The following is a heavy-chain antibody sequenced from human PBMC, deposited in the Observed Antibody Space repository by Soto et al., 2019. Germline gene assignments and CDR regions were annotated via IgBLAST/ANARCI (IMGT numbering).Heavy chain of an antibody. Sequence: GGSLRLSCAASGFTFSSYAMSWVRQAPGKGLEWVSGISDSGGTTYYADSVKGRFTISRDNSKNTLYLQMNSLGAEDTAVYYCAKYRVAGYATPFHYWGQGTLVTVSS. V-gene: IGHV3-23*01. CDR2: ISDSGGTT. D-gene: IGHD5-18*01. CDR3: AKYRVAGYATPFHY. CDR1: GFTFSSYA. J-gene: IGHJ4*02.